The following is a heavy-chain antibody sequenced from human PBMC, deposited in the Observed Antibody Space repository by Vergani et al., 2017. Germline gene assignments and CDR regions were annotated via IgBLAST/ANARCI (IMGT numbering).Heavy chain of an antibody. CDR3: ATKSCGTSGCQIGYFEE. V-gene: IGHV3-30*03. CDR1: GFTSSYYG. CDR2: ISYDGTQK. Sequence: QVHLVESGGGVVQPGRSLRLSCVVSGFTSSYYGTHWVRQAPGKGLGWVAVISYDGTQKYYADSVKGRFTISRDNSKSTLYLQMNSLRTEDTAVYYCATKSCGTSGCQIGYFEEWGQGTLVTVSS. D-gene: IGHD1-1*01. J-gene: IGHJ1*01.